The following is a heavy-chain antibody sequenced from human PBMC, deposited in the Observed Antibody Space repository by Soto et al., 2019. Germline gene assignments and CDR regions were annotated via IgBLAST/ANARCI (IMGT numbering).Heavy chain of an antibody. CDR3: AXXXEGGYSSNHHYYYAXDV. D-gene: IGHD3-22*01. J-gene: IGHJ6*02. CDR2: IIPIFDIT. Sequence: QVQLVQSGAEVKKPGSSVKVSCKASGGTFRSYSISWVRQAPDQGLEWMGGIIPIFDITNYAQKFQGRVTITADESTSTAYMELSSLGSDDTAVYYCAXXXEGGYSSNHHYYYAXDVWGQGTXVXV. CDR1: GGTFRSYS. V-gene: IGHV1-69*01.